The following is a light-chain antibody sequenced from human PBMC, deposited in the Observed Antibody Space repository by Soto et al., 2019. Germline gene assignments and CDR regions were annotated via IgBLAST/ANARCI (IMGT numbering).Light chain of an antibody. V-gene: IGLV2-8*01. CDR1: SSDVGGYDY. J-gene: IGLJ2*01. CDR3: SSYAGSDNVV. CDR2: AVS. Sequence: QSALTQPPSASGSPGQSVTISCTGTSSDVGGYDYVSWYQQHPGKAPKLMIYAVSQRPSGVPDRFSGSKSGNTASLTVSGLQAEDEADYYCSSYAGSDNVVFGGGPKLTVL.